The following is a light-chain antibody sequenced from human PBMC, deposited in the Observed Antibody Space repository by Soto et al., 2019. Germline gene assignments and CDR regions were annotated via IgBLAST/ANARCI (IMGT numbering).Light chain of an antibody. Sequence: DIQVTQSPFLVSASVGDSVTITCRASQDITRWLAWYQQKPGQVPKVLIYSASSLQSGVPSRFSGGGSGTDFTLTISNLQPEDFATYYCQQVYRLPYTFGQGTKVDIK. V-gene: IGKV1D-12*01. CDR3: QQVYRLPYT. CDR2: SAS. J-gene: IGKJ2*01. CDR1: QDITRW.